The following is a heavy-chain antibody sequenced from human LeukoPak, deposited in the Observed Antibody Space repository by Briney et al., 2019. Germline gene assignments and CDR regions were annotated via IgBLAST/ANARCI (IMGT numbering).Heavy chain of an antibody. CDR3: TKEGYYGSGSFPDY. J-gene: IGHJ4*02. Sequence: GGALRLSCAASGLTFSSYGMDWVRQAPGKGLEWVAAISYDGSNEYYADSVTGRFTISRDNSKNTLYLQMNSLRAEDTALYYCTKEGYYGSGSFPDYWGQGTLVTVSS. D-gene: IGHD3-10*01. CDR2: ISYDGSNE. CDR1: GLTFSSYG. V-gene: IGHV3-30*18.